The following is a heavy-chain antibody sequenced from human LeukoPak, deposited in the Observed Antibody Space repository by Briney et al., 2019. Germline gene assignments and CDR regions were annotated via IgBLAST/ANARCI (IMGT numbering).Heavy chain of an antibody. D-gene: IGHD1-14*01. V-gene: IGHV1-46*01. J-gene: IGHJ6*02. CDR2: INPSGGST. CDR3: ARDLRAITGYYYGMDV. CDR1: GYTFTSYY. Sequence: ASVKVSCKASGYTFTSYYMHWVRQAPGQGLEWMGIINPSGGSTSYAQKFQGRVTMTGDTSTSTVYMELSSLRSDDTAVYYCARDLRAITGYYYGMDVWGQGTTVTVSS.